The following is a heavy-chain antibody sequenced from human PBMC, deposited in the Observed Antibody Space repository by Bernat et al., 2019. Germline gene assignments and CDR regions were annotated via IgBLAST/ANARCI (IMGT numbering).Heavy chain of an antibody. Sequence: EVQLLESGGGLVQPGESLRLSCAASGFIFSNYAMSWVRQAPGKGLEWVSAITGSGATKFYADSVKGRFTISRDNSKNTLSLEMKSLRAEDTAVYYCVKRVSGWYWAYSWGQGTLVTVSA. D-gene: IGHD6-19*01. CDR2: ITGSGATK. J-gene: IGHJ4*02. CDR3: VKRVSGWYWAYS. CDR1: GFIFSNYA. V-gene: IGHV3-23*01.